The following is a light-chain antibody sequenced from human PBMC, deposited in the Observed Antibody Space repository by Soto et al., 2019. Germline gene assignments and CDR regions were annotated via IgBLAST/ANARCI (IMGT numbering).Light chain of an antibody. Sequence: EFVLTQSPRTLSLSPWERATFSCRASQTVRNNYLAWYQQKPGQAPRLLIYDASSRATGIPDRFSGGGSGTDFTLTISRLEPEDFAVYYCQQFSSYPLTFGGGTKVDIK. J-gene: IGKJ4*01. CDR1: QTVRNNY. CDR2: DAS. V-gene: IGKV3-20*01. CDR3: QQFSSYPLT.